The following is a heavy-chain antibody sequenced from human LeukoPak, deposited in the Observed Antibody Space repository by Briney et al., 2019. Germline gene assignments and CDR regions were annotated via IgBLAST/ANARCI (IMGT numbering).Heavy chain of an antibody. CDR1: AGTFSSYA. V-gene: IGHV1-69*05. J-gene: IGHJ4*02. CDR3: ARRPRYSSSAAFDY. Sequence: SVKVFCKASAGTFSSYAISWVRQAAGQGLEWMGGIISIFGTANYAKKFQGRLTITTDESTRTTYIELSSLRSAAPAVYCGARRPRYSSSAAFDYWGQGTLVTVSS. CDR2: IISIFGTA. D-gene: IGHD6-6*01.